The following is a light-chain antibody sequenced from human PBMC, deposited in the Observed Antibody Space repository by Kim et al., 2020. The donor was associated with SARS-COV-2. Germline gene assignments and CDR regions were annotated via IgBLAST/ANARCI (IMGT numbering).Light chain of an antibody. CDR3: NSRDSSGNHYV. V-gene: IGLV3-19*01. CDR2: GKN. CDR1: SLRSYY. Sequence: SSELTQDPAVSVAQGQTVRITCQGDSLRSYYASWYQQKPGQAPVLVIYGKNNRPSGIPDRFSGSSSGNTASLTITGAQAEDEADYYCNSRDSSGNHYVFG. J-gene: IGLJ1*01.